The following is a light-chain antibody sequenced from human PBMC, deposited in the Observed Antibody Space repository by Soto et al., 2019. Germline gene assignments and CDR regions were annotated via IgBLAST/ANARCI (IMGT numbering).Light chain of an antibody. CDR3: QQTNLIPFT. Sequence: DIQMTQSPASLSASVGDRVTVSCRAGQAISGDLNWYQQKPGKAPTLLIFAASTLQSGVPSRFSGSGSGTDFTLTIHNLQTEDSAPYFCQQTNLIPFTFGPGTKV. CDR2: AAS. V-gene: IGKV1-39*01. J-gene: IGKJ3*01. CDR1: QAISGD.